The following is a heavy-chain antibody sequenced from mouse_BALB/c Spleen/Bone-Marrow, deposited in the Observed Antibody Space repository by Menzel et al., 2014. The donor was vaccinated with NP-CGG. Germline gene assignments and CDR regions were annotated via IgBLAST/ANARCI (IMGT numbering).Heavy chain of an antibody. V-gene: IGHV1-34*01. D-gene: IGHD2-4*01. J-gene: IGHJ3*01. CDR1: GYSFTGYT. CDR3: AREGDYDYAWFAY. Sequence: VQLQQSGPELVKPGASMKMSCKASGYSFTGYTMNWVKQSHGKNLEWIGLINPYNGGTHYNQKFKGKATLTVDKSSSTAYMELLSLTSEDSAVYYCAREGDYDYAWFAYWGRGTLITVSA. CDR2: INPYNGGT.